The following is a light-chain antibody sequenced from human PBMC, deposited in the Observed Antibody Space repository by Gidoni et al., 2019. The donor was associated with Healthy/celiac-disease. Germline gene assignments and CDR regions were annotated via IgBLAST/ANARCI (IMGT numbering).Light chain of an antibody. CDR2: EVS. J-gene: IGLJ2*01. Sequence: QSALTQPASSSSSPRQSITISCTGTSSDVGGYNYVSWYQQHPGKAPKLMIDEVSNRPSGVSNRFSGSKSGNTASLTISGLQAEDEADYYCSSYTSSSVVVFGGGTKLTVL. CDR3: SSYTSSSVVV. CDR1: SSDVGGYNY. V-gene: IGLV2-14*01.